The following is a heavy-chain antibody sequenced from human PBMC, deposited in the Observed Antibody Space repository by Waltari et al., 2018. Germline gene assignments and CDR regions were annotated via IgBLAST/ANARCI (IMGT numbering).Heavy chain of an antibody. D-gene: IGHD1-1*01. J-gene: IGHJ4*02. CDR1: GFTFSSYS. Sequence: EVQLVESGGGLVQPGGSLRLSCAASGFTFSSYSMNWVRQAPGKGLEWVSYISSSSSTIYYADSVKGRFTISRDNAKNSLYLQMNSLRAEDTAVYCCARASRNWNDVPLTFDYWGQGTLVTVSS. V-gene: IGHV3-48*01. CDR2: ISSSSSTI. CDR3: ARASRNWNDVPLTFDY.